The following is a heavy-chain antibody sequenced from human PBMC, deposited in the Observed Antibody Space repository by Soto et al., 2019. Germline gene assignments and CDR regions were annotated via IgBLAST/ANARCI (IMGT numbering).Heavy chain of an antibody. CDR1: GGTFSSYA. V-gene: IGHV1-69*01. CDR2: IIPIFGTA. CDR3: ARDPYYYGSGSYPALDY. D-gene: IGHD3-10*01. J-gene: IGHJ4*02. Sequence: QVQLVQSGAEVKKPGSSVKVSCKASGGTFSSYAISWVRQAPGQGLEWMGGIIPIFGTANYAQKFQGRVTITADESTSTSYMELSSLRSEDTAVYYCARDPYYYGSGSYPALDYWGQGTLVTVSS.